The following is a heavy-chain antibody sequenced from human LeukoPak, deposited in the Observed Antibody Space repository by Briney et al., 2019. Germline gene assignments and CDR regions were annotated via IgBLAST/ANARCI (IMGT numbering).Heavy chain of an antibody. J-gene: IGHJ4*02. V-gene: IGHV4-59*01. D-gene: IGHD3-10*01. CDR3: ARVRSSGEPHFDF. CDR1: GGSLGTYY. Sequence: SETLSPTRSVSGGSLGTYYRSWIRQPPGKGLEWIGYIYYSGSTNYNPSLKSRVTISVDTSKNQFSLKLSCVTAADTAVYYCARVRSSGEPHFDFWGQGTLVTVSS. CDR2: IYYSGST.